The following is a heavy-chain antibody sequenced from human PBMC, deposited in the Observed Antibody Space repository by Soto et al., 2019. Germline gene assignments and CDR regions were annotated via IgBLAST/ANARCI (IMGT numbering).Heavy chain of an antibody. V-gene: IGHV5-51*01. CDR1: GYSFTSYW. J-gene: IGHJ4*02. CDR2: IYPGDSDT. CDR3: AKDSSIMDYYDSSGYYRY. Sequence: GESLKISCKGSGYSFTSYWIGWVRQMPGKGLEWMGIIYPGDSDTRYSPSFQGQVTISADKSISTAYLQWSSLRAEDTAVYYCAKDSSIMDYYDSSGYYRYWGQGTLVTVSS. D-gene: IGHD3-22*01.